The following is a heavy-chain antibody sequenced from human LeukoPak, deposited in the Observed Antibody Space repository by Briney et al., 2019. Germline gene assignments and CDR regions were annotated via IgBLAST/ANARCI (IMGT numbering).Heavy chain of an antibody. CDR2: IGYDRSNK. CDR3: ARHFIVATIGHFDY. D-gene: IGHD5-12*01. CDR1: GFTLSSYG. V-gene: IGHV3-33*01. J-gene: IGHJ4*02. Sequence: GGSLRLSCAASGFTLSSYGMHWVRQAPGKGLEWVGVIGYDRSNKHYADYVKGRFTISRDNSKNTLYLQMNSLRAEDTAVYYCARHFIVATIGHFDYWGQGTLVTVS.